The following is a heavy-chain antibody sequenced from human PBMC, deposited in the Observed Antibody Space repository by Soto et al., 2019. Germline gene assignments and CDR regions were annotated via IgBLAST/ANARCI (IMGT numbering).Heavy chain of an antibody. D-gene: IGHD6-13*01. J-gene: IGHJ4*02. CDR2: IYYSGST. CDR1: GGSISSGGYY. Sequence: QVQLQESGPGLVKPSQTLSLTCTVSGGSISSGGYYWSWIRQHPGKGLEWIGYIYYSGSTYYNPSLKGRVTISVDTSKNQFSLKLSCVTAADTAVYYCARSFCVAAAGPFDYWGQGTLVTVSS. CDR3: ARSFCVAAAGPFDY. V-gene: IGHV4-31*03.